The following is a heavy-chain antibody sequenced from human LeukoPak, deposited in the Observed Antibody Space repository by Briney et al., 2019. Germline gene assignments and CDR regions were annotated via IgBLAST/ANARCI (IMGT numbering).Heavy chain of an antibody. D-gene: IGHD1-26*01. CDR3: ARDRPDRGATEYFDY. V-gene: IGHV3-66*01. J-gene: IGHJ4*02. Sequence: PGGSLKISCAASGFTVSTNYMSWVRQTPGKGLEWVSVIYSGGNTYYADSVKDRFTISRDNSKNTLYLQMNSLRVEDTAVYYCARDRPDRGATEYFDYWGQGTLVTVSS. CDR2: IYSGGNT. CDR1: GFTVSTNY.